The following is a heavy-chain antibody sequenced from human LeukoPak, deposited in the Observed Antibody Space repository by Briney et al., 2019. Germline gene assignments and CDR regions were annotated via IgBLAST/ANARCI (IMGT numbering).Heavy chain of an antibody. D-gene: IGHD2-2*01. CDR2: IIPIFGTA. CDR1: GGTFSSYA. J-gene: IGHJ4*02. Sequence: SVKVSCKASGGTFSSYAISWVRQAPGQGLEWMGGIIPIFGTANYAQKFQGRVTIPADESTSTDYMELSSLRSEDTAVYYCARDPGPVYCSSTSCYGWGQGTLVTVSS. V-gene: IGHV1-69*13. CDR3: ARDPGPVYCSSTSCYG.